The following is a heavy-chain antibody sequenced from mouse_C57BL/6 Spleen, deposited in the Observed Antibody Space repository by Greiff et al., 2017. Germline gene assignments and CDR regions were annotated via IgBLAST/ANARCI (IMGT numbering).Heavy chain of an antibody. J-gene: IGHJ4*01. Sequence: VKLQQPGAELVMPGASVKLSCKASGYTFTSYWMHWVKQRPGQGLEWIGEIDPSDSYTNYNQKFKGKSTLTVDKSSSTAYMQLSSLTSEDSAVYYCARIYSYAMDYWGQGTSVTVSS. CDR1: GYTFTSYW. V-gene: IGHV1-69*01. CDR2: IDPSDSYT. D-gene: IGHD2-1*01. CDR3: ARIYSYAMDY.